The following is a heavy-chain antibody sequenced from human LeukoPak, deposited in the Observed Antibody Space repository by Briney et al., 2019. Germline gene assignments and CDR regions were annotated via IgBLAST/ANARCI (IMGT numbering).Heavy chain of an antibody. CDR1: GGSISSYY. Sequence: SETLSLTCTVSGGSISSYYWSWIRQPPGKGLEWIGYIYYSGSTNYNPSLKSRVTISVDTSKNQFSLKLSSVTAADTAVYYCARSNGVGATADYWGQGTLVTVSS. D-gene: IGHD1-26*01. CDR2: IYYSGST. V-gene: IGHV4-59*12. J-gene: IGHJ4*02. CDR3: ARSNGVGATADY.